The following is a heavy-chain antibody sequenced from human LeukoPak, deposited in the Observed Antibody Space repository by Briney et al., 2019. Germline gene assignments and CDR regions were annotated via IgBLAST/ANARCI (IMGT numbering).Heavy chain of an antibody. CDR3: ARGGSYLPFDY. J-gene: IGHJ4*02. CDR2: IYSGGTT. V-gene: IGHV3-66*01. CDR1: GFTVSSTY. D-gene: IGHD1-26*01. Sequence: PGGSLRLSCAASGFTVSSTYMSWVRQAPGNGLECLSIIYSGGTTYYADSVKGRFTISRDNSKNTVYLQMNSLRAEDTAVYYCARGGSYLPFDYWGQGTLVTVSS.